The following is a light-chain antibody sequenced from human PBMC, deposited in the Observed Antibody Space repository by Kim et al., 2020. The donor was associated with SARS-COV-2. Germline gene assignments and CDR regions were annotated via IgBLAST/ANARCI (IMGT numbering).Light chain of an antibody. J-gene: IGKJ1*01. CDR3: LHHYSYPLT. CDR2: GAS. CDR1: QAIRSD. V-gene: IGKV1-6*01. Sequence: AIQLTQSPSSLSASVGDRVTITCRASQAIRSDLAWYQQKPGKAPKLLIHGASTLQSGVPSRFSGSGSGTDFTLTIISLQPEDFASYYCLHHYSYPLTFGQGTKVDIK.